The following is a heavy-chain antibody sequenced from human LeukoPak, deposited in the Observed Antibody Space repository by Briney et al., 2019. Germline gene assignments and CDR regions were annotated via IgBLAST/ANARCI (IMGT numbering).Heavy chain of an antibody. CDR1: GFTFSSYA. V-gene: IGHV3-23*01. CDR3: AKDGWYYESSGLGAFDV. J-gene: IGHJ3*01. CDR2: ISGSGGST. D-gene: IGHD3-22*01. Sequence: SGGSLRPSCAASGFTFSSYAMSWVRQAPGKGLEWVSTISGSGGSTYYADSVKGRFTISRDNSKNTLYLQMDSLRADDTAVYYCAKDGWYYESSGLGAFDVWGQGTMVTVSS.